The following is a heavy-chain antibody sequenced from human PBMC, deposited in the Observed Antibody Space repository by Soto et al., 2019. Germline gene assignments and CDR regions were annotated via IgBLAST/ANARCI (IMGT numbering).Heavy chain of an antibody. D-gene: IGHD6-13*01. Sequence: GGSLRLSCAASGFTFSSYSMNWVRQAPGKGLEWVSSISSSSSYIYYADSVKGRFTISRDNSKNTLYLQMNSLRAEDTAVYYCAKDLSIAAAPRLYFQHWGQGTLVTVSS. CDR1: GFTFSSYS. J-gene: IGHJ1*01. CDR2: ISSSSSYI. V-gene: IGHV3-21*04. CDR3: AKDLSIAAAPRLYFQH.